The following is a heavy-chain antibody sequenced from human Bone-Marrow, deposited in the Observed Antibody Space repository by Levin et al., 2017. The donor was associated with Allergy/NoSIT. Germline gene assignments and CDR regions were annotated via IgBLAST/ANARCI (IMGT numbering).Heavy chain of an antibody. V-gene: IGHV3-21*01. CDR2: IDRSNTYK. Sequence: PGGSLRLSCSTSGFTFSSFGIHWVRQAPGKGLEWVSTIDRSNTYKYYADSVRGRFTISRDNANNPLYLQISSLRVEDTAVYYCARAYGDFQGRRGRFDPWGQGTLVTVSS. CDR1: GFTFSSFG. J-gene: IGHJ5*02. D-gene: IGHD4-17*01. CDR3: ARAYGDFQGRRGRFDP.